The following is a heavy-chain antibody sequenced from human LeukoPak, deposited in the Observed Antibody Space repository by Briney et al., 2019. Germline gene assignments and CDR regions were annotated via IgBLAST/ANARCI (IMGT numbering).Heavy chain of an antibody. Sequence: KPSETLSLTCTVSGGSISSGGYYWSWIRQHPGKGLEWIGYIYYSGSTYYNPSLKSRVTISVDTSKNQFSLKLSSVTAADPAVYYCARRLDVVPAAIGPVGFDPWGQGTLVTVSS. V-gene: IGHV4-31*03. CDR2: IYYSGST. J-gene: IGHJ5*02. D-gene: IGHD2-2*02. CDR1: GGSISSGGYY. CDR3: ARRLDVVPAAIGPVGFDP.